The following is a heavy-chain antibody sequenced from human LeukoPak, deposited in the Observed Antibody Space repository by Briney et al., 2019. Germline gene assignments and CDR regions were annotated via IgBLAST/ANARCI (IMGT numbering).Heavy chain of an antibody. D-gene: IGHD3-22*01. CDR3: ARDSGGGGTMMGAFDI. Sequence: PGRSLRLSCTGSGFTFGDYTMSWVRQAPGKGLEWGGFIRSKAYGGTTEYAASVKGRFTFSRDDSKSIAYLQMNSLRAEDTAVYYCARDSGGGGTMMGAFDIWGQGTMVTVSS. V-gene: IGHV3-49*04. J-gene: IGHJ3*02. CDR2: IRSKAYGGTT. CDR1: GFTFGDYT.